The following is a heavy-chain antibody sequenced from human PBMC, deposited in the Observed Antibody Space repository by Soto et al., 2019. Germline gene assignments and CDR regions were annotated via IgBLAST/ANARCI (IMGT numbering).Heavy chain of an antibody. CDR3: TRGGDPYKTGH. V-gene: IGHV4-61*01. J-gene: IGHJ4*02. CDR2: IHYSGST. Sequence: SETLSLTCTVSDGSVSIGTYYWSWIRQPPGKGLEWIGFIHYSGSTNYNPSLKSRVTMSVDTSKNQFSLKLTSVNTADTAIYYCTRGGDPYKTGHWGQGTLVTVSS. CDR1: DGSVSIGTYY. D-gene: IGHD2-21*01.